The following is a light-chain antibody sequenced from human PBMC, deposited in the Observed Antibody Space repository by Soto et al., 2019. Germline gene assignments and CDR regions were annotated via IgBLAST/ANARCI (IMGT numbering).Light chain of an antibody. J-gene: IGLJ2*01. V-gene: IGLV2-14*01. CDR3: SSSASSSVV. Sequence: QSALTQPASVSGSPGQSITISCTGTTSDVGGYDYVSWYQQHPGKAPKLMIYEVANRPSGVSNRFSGSKSGNTASLTISGLQAEDEADYFCSSSASSSVVFGGGTKHTAL. CDR1: TSDVGGYDY. CDR2: EVA.